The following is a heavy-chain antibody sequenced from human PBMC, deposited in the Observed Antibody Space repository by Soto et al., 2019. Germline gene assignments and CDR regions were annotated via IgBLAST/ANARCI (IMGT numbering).Heavy chain of an antibody. V-gene: IGHV1-69*13. D-gene: IGHD2-2*02. J-gene: IGHJ6*02. CDR2: IIPIFGTA. Sequence: SVKVSCKASGGTFSSYAISWVRQAPGQGLEWMGGIIPIFGTANYAQKFQGRVTITADESTSTAYMELSSLRSEDTAVYYCARDGARYCSSTSCYRGYYYYGMDVWGQGTTVTVSS. CDR1: GGTFSSYA. CDR3: ARDGARYCSSTSCYRGYYYYGMDV.